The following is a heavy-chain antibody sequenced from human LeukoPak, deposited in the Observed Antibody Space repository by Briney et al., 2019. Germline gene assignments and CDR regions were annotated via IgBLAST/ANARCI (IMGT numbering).Heavy chain of an antibody. CDR3: ARGPYTNGHYFDY. CDR2: ISTSSTTI. V-gene: IGHV3-48*04. Sequence: GRSLRLYCAASGFTFSDYAMNWVRQAPGKGLEWVSYISTSSTTIYYADSVKGRFTIYRDNARNSLYLQMNSLRAEDTAVYYCARGPYTNGHYFDYWGQGTLATVSS. CDR1: GFTFSDYA. D-gene: IGHD1-1*01. J-gene: IGHJ4*02.